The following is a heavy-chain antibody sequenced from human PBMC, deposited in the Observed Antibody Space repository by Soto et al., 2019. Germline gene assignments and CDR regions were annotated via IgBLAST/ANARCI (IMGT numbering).Heavy chain of an antibody. CDR1: GYSYTTYS. CDR2: LNPATGKP. J-gene: IGHJ4*02. Sequence: QVHLVQSGAEVRNPGASVKVSCKTSGYSYTTYSIHWVRQAPGHRLEWMGWLNPATGKPRYSERFQGRLTIAGDTSATTVFMELSSLTSEDTAVYYWAREYSNGRTPNYYFDFWGQGTLVTVSS. V-gene: IGHV1-3*01. D-gene: IGHD6-19*01. CDR3: AREYSNGRTPNYYFDF.